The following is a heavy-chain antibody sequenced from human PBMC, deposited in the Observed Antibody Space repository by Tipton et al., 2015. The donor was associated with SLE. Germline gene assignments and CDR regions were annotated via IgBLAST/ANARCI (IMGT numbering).Heavy chain of an antibody. Sequence: TLSLTCFVSGVSISHYYWSWFRQFPGKGLEWIGDFYESGDTNYNPSLKTRLTLSVDKSNNYFSLNLNAVTAADTAVYYCARGAGSSDSWGRGTVVTVSS. CDR3: ARGAGSSDS. CDR2: FYESGDT. V-gene: IGHV4-59*01. D-gene: IGHD6-6*01. CDR1: GVSISHYY. J-gene: IGHJ5*01.